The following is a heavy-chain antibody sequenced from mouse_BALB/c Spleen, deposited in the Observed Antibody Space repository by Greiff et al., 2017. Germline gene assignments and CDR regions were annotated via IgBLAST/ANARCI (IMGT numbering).Heavy chain of an antibody. D-gene: IGHD1-1*01. CDR2: IDPANGNT. J-gene: IGHJ2*01. Sequence: EVQLVESGAELVKPGASVKLSCTASGFNIKDTYMHWVKQRPEQGLEWIGRIDPANGNTKYDPKFQGKATITADTSSNTAYLQLSSLTSEDTAVYYCAPYYYGSSGYFDYWGQVTTLTVSS. CDR3: APYYYGSSGYFDY. V-gene: IGHV14-3*02. CDR1: GFNIKDTY.